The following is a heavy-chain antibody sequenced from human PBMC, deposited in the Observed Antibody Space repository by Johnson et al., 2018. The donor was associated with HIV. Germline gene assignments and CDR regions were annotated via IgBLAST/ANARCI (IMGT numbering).Heavy chain of an antibody. CDR2: ISYDGSNK. CDR1: GFTFSDYG. CDR3: ARVGLVVAGPLPHAFDI. Sequence: QVQLVESGGGVVQPGRSLRLSCAVSGFTFSDYGMHWVRQAPGKGLEWVAVISYDGSNKYYLDPVKGRFTISRDNAKNSLYLQMNSLRAEDTAWDDCARVGLVVAGPLPHAFDIWGQGTLVTVSS. D-gene: IGHD6-19*01. V-gene: IGHV3-30*03. J-gene: IGHJ3*02.